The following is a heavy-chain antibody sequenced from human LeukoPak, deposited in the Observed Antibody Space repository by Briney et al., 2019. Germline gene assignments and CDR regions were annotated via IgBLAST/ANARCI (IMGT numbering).Heavy chain of an antibody. D-gene: IGHD6-6*01. CDR3: ARTSQLVRLYLVRPDWYFDL. CDR2: INPSGGST. Sequence: ASVKVSCKASGYTFTSYYMHWVRQAPGQGLEWMGIINPSGGSTSYAQKFQGRVTMTRDTSISTAYMELSRLRSDDTAVYYCARTSQLVRLYLVRPDWYFDLWGRGTLVTVSS. CDR1: GYTFTSYY. V-gene: IGHV1-46*01. J-gene: IGHJ2*01.